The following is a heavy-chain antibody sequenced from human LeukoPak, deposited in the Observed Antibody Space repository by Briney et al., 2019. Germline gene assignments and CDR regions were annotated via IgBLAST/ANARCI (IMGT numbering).Heavy chain of an antibody. D-gene: IGHD6-19*01. V-gene: IGHV3-30*18. J-gene: IGHJ4*02. CDR1: GFTFSSYG. Sequence: GGSLRLSCAASGFTFSSYGVHWVRQAPGKGLEWVAVISYDGSNKYYADSVKGRFTISRDNSKNTLYLQMNSLRAEDTAVYYCAKDPTSQWLVLVGAWYFDYWGQGTLVTVSS. CDR3: AKDPTSQWLVLVGAWYFDY. CDR2: ISYDGSNK.